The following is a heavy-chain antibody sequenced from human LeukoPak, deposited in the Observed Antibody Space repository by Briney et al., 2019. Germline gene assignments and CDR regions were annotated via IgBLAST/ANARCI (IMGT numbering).Heavy chain of an antibody. Sequence: GGSLRLSCAASGFTFDDYVMHWVRQAPGKGLEWVSFISGDGGATYYADSAKGRFTISRDNSRESLYLQMHSLRTEDTALYYCAKGGYTYGGRLFDYWGQGTLVTVSS. CDR3: AKGGYTYGGRLFDY. D-gene: IGHD5-18*01. CDR2: ISGDGGAT. J-gene: IGHJ4*02. V-gene: IGHV3-43*02. CDR1: GFTFDDYV.